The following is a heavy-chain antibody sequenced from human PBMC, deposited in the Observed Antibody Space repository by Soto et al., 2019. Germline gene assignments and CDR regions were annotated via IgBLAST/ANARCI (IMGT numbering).Heavy chain of an antibody. D-gene: IGHD3-3*01. V-gene: IGHV1-58*01. CDR1: GFAFSISA. J-gene: IGHJ4*02. CDR3: AADRHYDFWSGYYPRRFDY. Sequence: SVKVSWKASGFAFSISAVQWVRQARGQRLEWIGWIVVGSGNTNYAQKFQERVTITRDMSTSTAYMELSSLRSEDTAVYYCAADRHYDFWSGYYPRRFDYWGQGTLVTVSS. CDR2: IVVGSGNT.